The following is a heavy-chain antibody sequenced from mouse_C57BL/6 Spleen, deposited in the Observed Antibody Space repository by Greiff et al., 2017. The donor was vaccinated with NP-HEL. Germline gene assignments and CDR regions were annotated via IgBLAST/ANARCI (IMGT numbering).Heavy chain of an antibody. V-gene: IGHV5-9*01. CDR3: ARTDGYFAY. CDR1: GFTFSRYT. D-gene: IGHD2-3*01. J-gene: IGHJ3*01. Sequence: EVMLVESGGGLVKPGGSLKLSCAASGFTFSRYTMSLVRQTPEKRLEWVATISGGGGNTYYPDSVKGRFTISRDNAKNTLYLQMSSLRSEDTALYYCARTDGYFAYWGQGTLVTVSA. CDR2: ISGGGGNT.